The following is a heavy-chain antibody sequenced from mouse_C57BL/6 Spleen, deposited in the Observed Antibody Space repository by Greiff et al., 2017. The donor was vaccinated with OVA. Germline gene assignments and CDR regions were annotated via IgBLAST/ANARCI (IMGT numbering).Heavy chain of an antibody. J-gene: IGHJ3*01. V-gene: IGHV5-6*02. CDR1: GFTFSSYG. CDR3: ARRRDLSWFAY. D-gene: IGHD6-2*01. Sequence: EVKLQESGGDLVKPGGSLKLSCAASGFTFSSYGMSWVRQTPDKRLEWVATISSGGSYTYYPDSVKGRFTISRDNAKNTLYLQMSSLKSEDTAMYYCARRRDLSWFAYWGQGTLVTVSA. CDR2: ISSGGSYT.